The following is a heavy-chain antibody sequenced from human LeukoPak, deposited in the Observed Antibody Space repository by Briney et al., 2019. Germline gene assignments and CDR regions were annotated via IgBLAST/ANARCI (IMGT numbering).Heavy chain of an antibody. CDR1: GFTVSSNY. V-gene: IGHV3-66*01. CDR3: ALGYSYGCFDY. Sequence: SGGSLRLSCAASGFTVSSNYMGWVRQAPVKGLEWVSVIYSSGSTYYADSVKGRFTISRDNSKNTLYLQMNSLRAEDTAVFYCALGYSYGCFDYWGQGTLVTVSS. J-gene: IGHJ4*02. D-gene: IGHD5-18*01. CDR2: IYSSGST.